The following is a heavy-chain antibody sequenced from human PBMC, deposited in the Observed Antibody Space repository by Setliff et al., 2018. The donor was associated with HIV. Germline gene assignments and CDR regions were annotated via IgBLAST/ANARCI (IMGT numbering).Heavy chain of an antibody. V-gene: IGHV4-34*01. D-gene: IGHD6-13*01. J-gene: IGHJ4*02. Sequence: SETLSLTCAVSGGTFSLHFYTWIRQSPLRGLEWIGEINHSGGTRYNPSLESRVTMSLDSSRKQFSLRLISVTAADTAVYYCARDGYSSSWYVISGSFDYWGKGILVTVSS. CDR2: INHSGGT. CDR1: GGTFSLHF. CDR3: ARDGYSSSWYVISGSFDY.